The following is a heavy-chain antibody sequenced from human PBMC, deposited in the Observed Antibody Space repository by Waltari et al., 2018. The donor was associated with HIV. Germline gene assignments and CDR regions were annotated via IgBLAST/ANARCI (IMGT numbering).Heavy chain of an antibody. J-gene: IGHJ6*02. V-gene: IGHV1-2*05. CDR1: GHTFSSYY. CDR2: INHNSGDT. D-gene: IGHD5-12*01. CDR3: ARVRGGGMDV. Sequence: QAPLVQSGAEVKKPGASVKVSCTAAGHTFSSYYIHWVRQAPGQGLEWVGRINHNSGDTHYAQKFQGRVTMTRDTSISTGYMELHSLTSDDTGVYFCARVRGGGMDVWGQGTTVTVSS.